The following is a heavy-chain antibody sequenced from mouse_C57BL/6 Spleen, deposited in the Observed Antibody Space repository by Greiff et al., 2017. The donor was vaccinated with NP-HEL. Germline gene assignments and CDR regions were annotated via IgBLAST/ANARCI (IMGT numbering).Heavy chain of an antibody. CDR3: AKESNTVVEGD. V-gene: IGHV1-53*01. CDR1: GYTFTSYW. J-gene: IGHJ2*01. Sequence: QVQLQQPGTELVKPGASVKLSCKASGYTFTSYWMHWVQQRPGQGLEWIGNINPSNGGTTYNEKFTSKATLTVDKSSSTAYKQLSSLTAEDSAVYYCAKESNTVVEGDWGKGTTLTVSS. CDR2: INPSNGGT. D-gene: IGHD1-1*01.